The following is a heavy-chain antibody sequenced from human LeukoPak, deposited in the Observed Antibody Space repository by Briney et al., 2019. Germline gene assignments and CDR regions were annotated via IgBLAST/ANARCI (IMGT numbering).Heavy chain of an antibody. J-gene: IGHJ4*02. CDR2: IYYSGST. V-gene: IGHV4-59*01. Sequence: SETLSLTCTVSGGSISSYYWSWIRQPPGKGLEWIGYIYYSGSTNYNPSLKSRVTISVDTSKNQFSLKLSSVTAADTAVYYCARDHGGLNFDYWGQGTLVTVSS. CDR1: GGSISSYY. CDR3: ARDHGGLNFDY. D-gene: IGHD4-23*01.